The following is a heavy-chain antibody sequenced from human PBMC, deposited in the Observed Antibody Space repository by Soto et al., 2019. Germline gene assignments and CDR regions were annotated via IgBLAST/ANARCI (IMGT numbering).Heavy chain of an antibody. J-gene: IGHJ4*02. CDR2: ISGSGGNT. V-gene: IGHV3-23*01. CDR1: GFTFSSYA. D-gene: IGHD6-13*01. Sequence: HPGGSLRLSCAASGFTFSSYAMSWVRQAPGKGLEWVSAISGSGGNTYYADSVKGRFTMSRDNSKSTVYLQMNSLRAEDTAVYYCAKTEGYPYYFDYWGQGTLVTVSS. CDR3: AKTEGYPYYFDY.